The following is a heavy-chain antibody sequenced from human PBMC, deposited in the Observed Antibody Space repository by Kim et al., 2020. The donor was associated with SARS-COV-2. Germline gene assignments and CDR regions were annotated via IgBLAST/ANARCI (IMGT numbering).Heavy chain of an antibody. Sequence: KGRVTISRDNSKNTLYLQMNNLRADDTAVYYCAKDLLGYCSSSSCYFIDHWGQGTLVTVSS. CDR3: AKDLLGYCSSSSCYFIDH. J-gene: IGHJ4*02. V-gene: IGHV3-23*01. D-gene: IGHD2-2*01.